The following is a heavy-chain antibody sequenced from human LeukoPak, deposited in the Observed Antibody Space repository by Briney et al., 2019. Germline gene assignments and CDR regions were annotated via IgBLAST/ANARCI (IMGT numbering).Heavy chain of an antibody. Sequence: PGGSLRLSCAASGFTFSTYEMNWVRQAPGKGLEWVSYISSSGSTIYYADSMKGRFAISRDNAKNSLYLQMSSLRPEDTAVYYCARSVAGITWFDPWGQGTLVTVSS. CDR3: ARSVAGITWFDP. V-gene: IGHV3-48*03. CDR1: GFTFSTYE. D-gene: IGHD6-19*01. J-gene: IGHJ5*02. CDR2: ISSSGSTI.